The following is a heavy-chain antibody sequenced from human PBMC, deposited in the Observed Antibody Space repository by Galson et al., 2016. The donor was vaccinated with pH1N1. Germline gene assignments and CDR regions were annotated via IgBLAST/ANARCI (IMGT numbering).Heavy chain of an antibody. CDR1: GFTFSNFD. Sequence: SLRLSCAASGFTFSNFDINWVRQAPGKGLEWVSSISGNGRHIYYADSVKGRFTISRDNAKNSLNLQMNSLRVEDTAVHYGARGEPLRSLYSGSASPNFDYWGQGTLVTVSS. CDR2: ISGNGRHI. D-gene: IGHD3-10*01. CDR3: ARGEPLRSLYSGSASPNFDY. J-gene: IGHJ4*01. V-gene: IGHV3-21*06.